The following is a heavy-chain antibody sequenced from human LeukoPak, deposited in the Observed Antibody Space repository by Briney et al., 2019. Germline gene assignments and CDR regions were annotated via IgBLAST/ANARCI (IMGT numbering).Heavy chain of an antibody. J-gene: IGHJ5*02. CDR1: GGSISSYY. D-gene: IGHD3-3*01. CDR3: ARGYNDFWSGYWMIGHWFDP. V-gene: IGHV4-59*01. CDR2: IYYSGST. Sequence: SETLSLTCTVSGGSISSYYWSWIRQPPGKGLEWIGYIYYSGSTSYNPSLKSRVTISVDTSKNQFSLKLSSVTAADTAVYYCARGYNDFWSGYWMIGHWFDPWGQGTLVTVSS.